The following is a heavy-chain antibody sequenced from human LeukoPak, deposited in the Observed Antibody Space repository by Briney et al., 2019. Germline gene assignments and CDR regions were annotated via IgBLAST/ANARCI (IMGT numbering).Heavy chain of an antibody. V-gene: IGHV1-18*01. D-gene: IGHD2-8*01. J-gene: IGHJ6*03. CDR2: ISAYNGNT. CDR1: GYTFTSYG. CDR3: ARGGQRRNGVWGFDYYYYMDV. Sequence: ASVKVSCKASGYTFTSYGISWVRQAPGQGLEWMGWISAYNGNTNYAQKLQGRVTITRNTSISTAYMELSSLRSEDTAVYYCARGGQRRNGVWGFDYYYYMDVWGKGTTVTVSS.